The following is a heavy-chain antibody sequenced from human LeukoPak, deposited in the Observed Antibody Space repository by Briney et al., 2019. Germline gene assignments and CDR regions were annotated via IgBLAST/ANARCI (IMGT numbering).Heavy chain of an antibody. CDR1: GFTFSSYE. J-gene: IGHJ4*02. V-gene: IGHV3-48*03. Sequence: GGSLRLSCVASGFTFSSYEMQWVRQAPGKGLEWVSYISNSGRTIHYADSAKGRFTISRDNAKSSLFLHMNSLRAEDTAVYYCARGDSSSTWNYSFDYWAQGTLVTVSS. CDR2: ISNSGRTI. CDR3: ARGDSSSTWNYSFDY. D-gene: IGHD6-13*01.